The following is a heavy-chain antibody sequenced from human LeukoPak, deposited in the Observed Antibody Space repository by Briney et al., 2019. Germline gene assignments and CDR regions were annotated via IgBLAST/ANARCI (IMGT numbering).Heavy chain of an antibody. Sequence: SETLSLTCTVSGGSISSYYWSWIRQPPGKGLEWIGYIYYSGSTNCNPSLKSRVTISVDTSKNQFSLKLSSVTAADTAVYYCAGGEPAAMGTWGQGTLVTVSS. CDR2: IYYSGST. V-gene: IGHV4-59*01. CDR3: AGGEPAAMGT. D-gene: IGHD2-2*01. J-gene: IGHJ5*02. CDR1: GGSISSYY.